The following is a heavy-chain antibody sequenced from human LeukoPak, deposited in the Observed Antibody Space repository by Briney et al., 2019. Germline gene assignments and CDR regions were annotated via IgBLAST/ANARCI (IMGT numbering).Heavy chain of an antibody. CDR3: ARGRSGWYVFDY. J-gene: IGHJ4*02. CDR2: IYSSGTT. D-gene: IGHD6-19*01. Sequence: GGSLRLSCAASGFTVSSNYMSWVRQAPGKGLEWVSVIYSSGTTYYADSVKGRFTISRDDSKNTLYLQMNSLRAKDTAVYYCARGRSGWYVFDYWGQGTLVTVSS. CDR1: GFTVSSNY. V-gene: IGHV3-53*01.